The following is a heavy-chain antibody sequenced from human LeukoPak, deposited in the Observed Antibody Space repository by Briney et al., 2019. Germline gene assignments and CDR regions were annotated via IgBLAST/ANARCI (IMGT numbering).Heavy chain of an antibody. D-gene: IGHD1/OR15-1a*01. CDR2: IYPGDSDT. Sequence: GESLQISCEGSGYRFTNYWIGWVRPMPGKGLEWMGIIYPGDSDTRYSPSFQGQVTISADKSIRTAYLQWNSLKASDSAMYHCVRHFRGAGTATGYFALWGRGTLVTVTS. V-gene: IGHV5-51*01. J-gene: IGHJ2*01. CDR3: VRHFRGAGTATGYFAL. CDR1: GYRFTNYW.